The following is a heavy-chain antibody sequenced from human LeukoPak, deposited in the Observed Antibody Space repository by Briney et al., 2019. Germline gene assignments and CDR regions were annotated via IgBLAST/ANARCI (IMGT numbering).Heavy chain of an antibody. Sequence: PGGSLRLSCAASGFTFSSYAMSWVRQAPGKGLEWVSAISGSGGSTYYADSVKGRFTISRDNSKNTLYLQMNSLRAEDTAVYYCAKDWAHPRGGGGGPFDPWGQGTLVTVSS. V-gene: IGHV3-23*01. CDR2: ISGSGGST. D-gene: IGHD2-21*01. J-gene: IGHJ5*02. CDR1: GFTFSSYA. CDR3: AKDWAHPRGGGGGPFDP.